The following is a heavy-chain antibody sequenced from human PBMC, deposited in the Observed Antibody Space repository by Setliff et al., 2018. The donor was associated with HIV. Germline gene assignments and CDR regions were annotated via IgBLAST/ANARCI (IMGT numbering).Heavy chain of an antibody. J-gene: IGHJ6*02. CDR3: ARNRSIAVAGRGVYYYYYYGMDV. D-gene: IGHD6-19*01. V-gene: IGHV3-48*04. CDR1: GFTFSSYS. Sequence: SLRLSCAASGFTFSSYSMNWVRQAPGKGLEWVSYISSSSSTIYYADSVKGRFTISRDNAKNSLYLQMNSLRAEDTAVYYCARNRSIAVAGRGVYYYYYYGMDVWGQGTTVTVSS. CDR2: ISSSSSTI.